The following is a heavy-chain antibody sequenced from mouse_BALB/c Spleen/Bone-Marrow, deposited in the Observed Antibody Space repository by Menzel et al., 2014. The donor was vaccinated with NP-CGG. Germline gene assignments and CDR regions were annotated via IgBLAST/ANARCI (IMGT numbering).Heavy chain of an antibody. CDR1: GFTFSSYG. CDR3: ARIWAYYAMDY. V-gene: IGHV5-6-3*01. J-gene: IGHJ4*01. CDR2: INSNGGST. D-gene: IGHD4-1*01. Sequence: EVQLQQSGGGLVQPGGSLKLSCAASGFTFSSYGMSWVRQTPDKRLELVATINSNGGSTYYPDSVKGRFTISRDNAKNTLYLQMSSLKSEDTAMYYCARIWAYYAMDYWDQGTSVTVSS.